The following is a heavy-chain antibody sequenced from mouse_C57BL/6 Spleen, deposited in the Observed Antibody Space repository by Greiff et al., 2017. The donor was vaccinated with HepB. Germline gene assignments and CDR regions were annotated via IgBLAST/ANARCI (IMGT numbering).Heavy chain of an antibody. CDR1: GFTFSSYA. CDR2: ISSGGDYI. D-gene: IGHD3-2*02. Sequence: EVQVVESGEGLVKPGGSLKLSCAASGFTFSSYAMSWVRQTPEKRLEWVAYISSGGDYIYYADTVKGRFTISRDNARNTLYLQMSSLKSEDTAMYYCTRDSSGYRGYWGQGTLVTVSA. J-gene: IGHJ3*01. V-gene: IGHV5-9-1*02. CDR3: TRDSSGYRGY.